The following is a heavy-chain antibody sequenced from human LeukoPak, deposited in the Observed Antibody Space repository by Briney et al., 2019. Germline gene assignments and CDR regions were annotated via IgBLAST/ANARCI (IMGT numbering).Heavy chain of an antibody. Sequence: SVKVSCKASGGTVSRYISWVRQAPGQGLEWMGGIIPIFGTANYAQKFQGRVTITADESTSTAYMELSSLKSEDTAVYYCARDGVGATKRGAFDYWGQGTLVTVSS. CDR3: ARDGVGATKRGAFDY. V-gene: IGHV1-69*13. J-gene: IGHJ4*02. D-gene: IGHD1-26*01. CDR2: IIPIFGTA. CDR1: GGTVSRY.